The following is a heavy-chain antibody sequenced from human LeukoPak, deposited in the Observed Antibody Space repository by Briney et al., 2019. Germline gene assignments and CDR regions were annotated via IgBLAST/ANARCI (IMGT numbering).Heavy chain of an antibody. CDR1: GYTFTSYG. CDR2: ISAYNGNT. CDR3: ARSYSGSHGSWFDP. Sequence: GASVKVSCKASGYTFTSYGISWVRQAPGQGLEWMGWISAYNGNTIYTQKLQGRVTTTTATATRTAYMEPSSLRSNDTAVSYCARSYSGSHGSWFDPWGQGTLVTVSS. J-gene: IGHJ5*02. D-gene: IGHD1-26*01. V-gene: IGHV1-18*01.